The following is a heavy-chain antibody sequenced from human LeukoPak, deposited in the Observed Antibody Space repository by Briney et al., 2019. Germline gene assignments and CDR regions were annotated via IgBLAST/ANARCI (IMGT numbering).Heavy chain of an antibody. V-gene: IGHV1-69*04. CDR3: AREKMEVGYYGLVV. CDR1: GGTFDNSA. Sequence: SVKVSCKASGGTFDNSAINWVRQAPGQGLEWMGRIIPILNIPNYAQKLQGRVTIAADKSTSTAYMELSSLRSDDTAVYYCAREKMEVGYYGLVVWGQGTTVTVSS. CDR2: IIPILNIP. J-gene: IGHJ6*02. D-gene: IGHD1-1*01.